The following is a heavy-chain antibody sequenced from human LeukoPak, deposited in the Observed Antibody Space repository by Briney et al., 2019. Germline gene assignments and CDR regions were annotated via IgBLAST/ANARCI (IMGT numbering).Heavy chain of an antibody. V-gene: IGHV3-23*01. D-gene: IGHD1-26*01. CDR3: AKGGKWDVTPFDY. CDR1: GFTFSSYS. Sequence: GGSLRLSCAASGFTFSSYSMNWVRQAPGKGLEWVSTIGGGGGSTYYADSVKGRFTISRDNSKNTLYLQVNSLRAEDTAVYYCAKGGKWDVTPFDYWGQGTLVTVSS. CDR2: IGGGGGST. J-gene: IGHJ4*02.